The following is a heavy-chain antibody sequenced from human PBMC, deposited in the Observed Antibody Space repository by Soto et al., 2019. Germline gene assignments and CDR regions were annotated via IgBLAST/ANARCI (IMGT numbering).Heavy chain of an antibody. D-gene: IGHD2-15*01. J-gene: IGHJ4*02. CDR1: GYTFPDYD. CDR3: ARGRIGAAF. CDR2: MSPNSGKT. V-gene: IGHV1-8*01. Sequence: ASVKVSCKTSGYTFPDYDVSWVRQASGQGLEWMGWMSPNSGKTGYVEKFQGRVTMTANTSLSTAYMELHSLRSEDTAIYFCARGRIGAAFWGQGTLVTVSS.